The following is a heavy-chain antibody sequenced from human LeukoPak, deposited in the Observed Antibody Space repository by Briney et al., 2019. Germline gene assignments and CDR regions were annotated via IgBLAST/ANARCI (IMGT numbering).Heavy chain of an antibody. D-gene: IGHD1-26*01. J-gene: IGHJ4*02. CDR2: IKQDGSEK. CDR3: ARGLLEATTSYFDY. Sequence: GGSLRLSCAASGFTFSSYWMSWVRQAPGKGLEWVANIKQDGSEKYYVDSVKGRFTISRDNAKNSLYLQMNSLRAEDTAVYYCARGLLEATTSYFDYWGQGTLVTVSS. CDR1: GFTFSSYW. V-gene: IGHV3-7*01.